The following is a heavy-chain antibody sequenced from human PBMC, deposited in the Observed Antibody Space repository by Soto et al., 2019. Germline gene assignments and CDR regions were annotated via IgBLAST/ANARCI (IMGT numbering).Heavy chain of an antibody. Sequence: SETLSLTCTVSDDSISTYYWSWIRQPPGKGLEWIGCIHYSGSTNYNPSLKSRITISVDTSENQFSLKLSSVTAADTAVYYCARGRGSGSYLSWFDPWGQGTLVTVSS. CDR3: ARGRGSGSYLSWFDP. J-gene: IGHJ5*02. CDR1: DDSISTYY. V-gene: IGHV4-59*01. CDR2: IHYSGST. D-gene: IGHD1-26*01.